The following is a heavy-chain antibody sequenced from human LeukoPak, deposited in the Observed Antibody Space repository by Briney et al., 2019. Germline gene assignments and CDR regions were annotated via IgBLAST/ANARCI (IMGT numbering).Heavy chain of an antibody. CDR1: GGTFSSYA. Sequence: ASVKVSCKASGGTFSSYAISWVRQAPGQGLEWMGGIIPIFGTANYAQKFQGRVTITADESTSTAYMELSSLRSEDTAVYYCARDSGTYGDYGGGYYLDYWGQGTLVTVSS. D-gene: IGHD4-17*01. J-gene: IGHJ4*02. CDR2: IIPIFGTA. V-gene: IGHV1-69*13. CDR3: ARDSGTYGDYGGGYYLDY.